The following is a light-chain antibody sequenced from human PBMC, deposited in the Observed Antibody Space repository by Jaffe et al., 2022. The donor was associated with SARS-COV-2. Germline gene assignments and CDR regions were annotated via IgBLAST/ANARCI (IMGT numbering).Light chain of an antibody. V-gene: IGKV3-20*01. J-gene: IGKJ5*01. Sequence: IVLTQSPGTLSLSPGERATLSCRASQSVTRNYLGWYQQRRGQAPRLLIHDASIRATGIPDRFSGSGSGTDFTLTIARLEPEDFAVYYCQQYAYSPITFGQGTRL. CDR3: QQYAYSPIT. CDR1: QSVTRNY. CDR2: DAS.